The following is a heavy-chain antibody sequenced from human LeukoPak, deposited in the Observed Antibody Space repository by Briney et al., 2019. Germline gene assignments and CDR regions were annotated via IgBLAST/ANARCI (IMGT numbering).Heavy chain of an antibody. CDR2: IIPIFGTA. CDR1: GGTFSSYA. V-gene: IGHV1-69*05. CDR3: ARDGTYYYDSSGPSYFDY. J-gene: IGHJ4*02. D-gene: IGHD3-22*01. Sequence: ASVKVSCKASGGTFSSYAISWVRQAPGQGLEWMGGIIPIFGTANYAQKFQGRVTITTDESTSTAYMELSSLRSEDTAVYYCARDGTYYYDSSGPSYFDYWGQGTLVTVSS.